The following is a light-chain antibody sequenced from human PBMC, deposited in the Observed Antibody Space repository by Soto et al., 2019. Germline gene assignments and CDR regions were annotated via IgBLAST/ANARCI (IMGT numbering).Light chain of an antibody. CDR1: SSDVGGYNY. CDR2: EVS. Sequence: QFALTRPPSASGSPGQSVTISCTGTSSDVGGYNYVSWYQQHPGKAPKLMIYEVSKRPSGVPDRFSGSKSGNTASLTVSGLQAEDEADYYCSSYAGSNNYVFGTGTKVTVL. J-gene: IGLJ1*01. CDR3: SSYAGSNNYV. V-gene: IGLV2-8*01.